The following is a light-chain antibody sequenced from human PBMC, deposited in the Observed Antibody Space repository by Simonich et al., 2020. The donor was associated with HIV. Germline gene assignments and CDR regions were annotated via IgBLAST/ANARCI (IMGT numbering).Light chain of an antibody. CDR3: SSYTSSSTLV. J-gene: IGLJ2*01. CDR1: SSDIGSYNL. V-gene: IGLV2-14*02. Sequence: QSALTQPASVSGSPGQSIIISCTGTSSDIGSYNLVSWYPQHPGKAPKLMIYDVSKRPSGVFHRFSGSKSGNTASLTISGLQAEHEADYYCSSYTSSSTLVFGGGTKVTVV. CDR2: DVS.